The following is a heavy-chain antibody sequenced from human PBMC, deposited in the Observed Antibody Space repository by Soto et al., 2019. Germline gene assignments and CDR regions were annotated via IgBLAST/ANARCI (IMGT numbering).Heavy chain of an antibody. V-gene: IGHV3-30-3*01. Sequence: ESGGGVVQPGRSLRLSCAASGFTFSSYAMHWVRQAPGKGLEWVAVISYDGSNKYYADSVKGRFTISRDNSKNTLYLQMNSLRAEDTAVYYCTSSGWTDDAFDIWGQGTMVTVSS. CDR2: ISYDGSNK. CDR1: GFTFSSYA. J-gene: IGHJ3*02. CDR3: TSSGWTDDAFDI. D-gene: IGHD6-19*01.